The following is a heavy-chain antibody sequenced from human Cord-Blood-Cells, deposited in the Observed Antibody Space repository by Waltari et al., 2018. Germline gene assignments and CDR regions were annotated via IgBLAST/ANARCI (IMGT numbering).Heavy chain of an antibody. CDR2: INPNSGGT. D-gene: IGHD3-16*01. J-gene: IGHJ4*02. V-gene: IGHV1-2*04. CDR3: ARVPKGDLEYYFDY. CDR1: GYTFTGSY. Sequence: QVQLVQSGAEVKQPGASVKVSCKASGYTFTGSYMHWVRQAPGQGLEWMGWINPNSGGTNYAQKFRGWVTMTRDTSISTAYMELSRLRSDDTAVYYCARVPKGDLEYYFDYWGQGTLVTVSS.